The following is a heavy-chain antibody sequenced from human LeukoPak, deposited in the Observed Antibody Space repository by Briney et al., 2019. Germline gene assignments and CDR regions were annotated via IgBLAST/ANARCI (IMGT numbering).Heavy chain of an antibody. CDR3: AREPPRERWFDT. J-gene: IGHJ5*02. CDR1: GFTFSSYW. D-gene: IGHD1-1*01. V-gene: IGHV3-7*03. Sequence: GGSLRLSCAASGFTFSSYWMSWVRQAPGKGLEWVTNIKQDGSEKYYVDSVKGRFTISRDNAKNSLYLQMNSLRAEDTAVYYCAREPPRERWFDTWGQGTLVTVYS. CDR2: IKQDGSEK.